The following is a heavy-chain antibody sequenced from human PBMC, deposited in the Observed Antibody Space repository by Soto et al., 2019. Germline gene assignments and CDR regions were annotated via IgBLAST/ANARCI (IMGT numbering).Heavy chain of an antibody. CDR3: AREPYGGNEYDY. D-gene: IGHD4-17*01. V-gene: IGHV1-3*01. CDR2: INVGDGHT. CDR1: GYTFTSYA. Sequence: ASVKVSCKASGYTFTSYAIHWVRQAPGQRLEWMGWINVGDGHTKYSQKFQGRVTITRDTSASTAYMEPSSLRSDDTAVFYCAREPYGGNEYDYWGQ. J-gene: IGHJ4*02.